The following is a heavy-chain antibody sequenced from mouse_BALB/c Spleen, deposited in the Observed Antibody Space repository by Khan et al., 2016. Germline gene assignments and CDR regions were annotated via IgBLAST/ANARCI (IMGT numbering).Heavy chain of an antibody. Sequence: EVELVESGPGLVKPSQSLSLTCTVTGYSITSDYAWNWIRQFPGNKLEWMGYISYSGSTSYNPSLKSRISITRDTSKNQFFLQLNSVTTEDTATYYCARNYDMDYWCQGTSVTVSS. CDR2: ISYSGST. J-gene: IGHJ4*01. V-gene: IGHV3-2*02. CDR1: GYSITSDYA. CDR3: ARNYDMDY.